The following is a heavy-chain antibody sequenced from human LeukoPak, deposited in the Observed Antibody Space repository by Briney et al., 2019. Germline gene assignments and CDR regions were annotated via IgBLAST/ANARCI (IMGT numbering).Heavy chain of an antibody. V-gene: IGHV3-53*01. Sequence: GGSLRLSCVGSGFTFSNYGMTWVRQAPGKGLEWVSVIYSGGFTYYADSVKGRFTISRDNSKNTLYLQMNSLRAEDTAVYYCAKTGNPATGDYWGQGTLVTVSS. CDR3: AKTGNPATGDY. J-gene: IGHJ4*02. CDR1: GFTFSNYG. CDR2: IYSGGFT. D-gene: IGHD1-1*01.